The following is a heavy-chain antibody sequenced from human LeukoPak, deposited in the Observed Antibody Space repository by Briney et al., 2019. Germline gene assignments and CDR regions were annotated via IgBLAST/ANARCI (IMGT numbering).Heavy chain of an antibody. J-gene: IGHJ3*01. CDR2: ISLAGTYI. D-gene: IGHD2-15*01. CDR3: ARGFCSGGTCYRITGTFDV. Sequence: GGSLRLSCAASGFSFKTYSMNWLRQSPGKGLEWVASISLAGTYIDYADSVKGRSTISRDNANNSLFLEMTSLRGDDTAVYYCARGFCSGGTCYRITGTFDVWGQGTMVSVSS. V-gene: IGHV3-21*01. CDR1: GFSFKTYS.